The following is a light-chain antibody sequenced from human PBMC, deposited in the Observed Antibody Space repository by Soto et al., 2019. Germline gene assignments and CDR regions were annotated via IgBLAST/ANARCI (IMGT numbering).Light chain of an antibody. CDR1: NSDIGGYNS. V-gene: IGLV2-14*01. J-gene: IGLJ3*02. CDR3: SSYTSSSTGV. Sequence: QSALTQPASVSGSPGQSITISCTGTNSDIGGYNSVSWYQQHPGKAPKLMIYEVSNRPSGVSNRFSGSKSGNTASLTISGLQAEDEADYYCSSYTSSSTGVFGGGTQLTVL. CDR2: EVS.